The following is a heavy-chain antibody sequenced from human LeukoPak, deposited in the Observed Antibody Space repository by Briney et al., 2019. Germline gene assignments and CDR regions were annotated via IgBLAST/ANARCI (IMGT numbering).Heavy chain of an antibody. CDR3: ARGDFGGAPSYFQH. J-gene: IGHJ1*01. D-gene: IGHD3-16*01. CDR1: GGSISSGGYY. V-gene: IGHV4-31*03. Sequence: PSETLSLTCTVSGGSISSGGYYWSWIRQHPGKGLEWIGYIYYSGSTYYNPSLKSRVTISVDTSKNQFSLKLSSVTAADTAVYYCARGDFGGAPSYFQHWGQGTLVTVSS. CDR2: IYYSGST.